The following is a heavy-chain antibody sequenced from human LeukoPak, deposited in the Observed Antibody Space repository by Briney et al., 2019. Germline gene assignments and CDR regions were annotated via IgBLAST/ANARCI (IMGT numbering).Heavy chain of an antibody. Sequence: SVKVSCKASGGTFSSYAISWVRQAPGQGLEWMGGIIPIFGTANYAQKFQGRVTITADESTSTAYMELSSLRSEDTAVYYCARDLYSGSYYDAFDIWGQGTMVTVSS. CDR1: GGTFSSYA. D-gene: IGHD1-26*01. J-gene: IGHJ3*02. V-gene: IGHV1-69*13. CDR3: ARDLYSGSYYDAFDI. CDR2: IIPIFGTA.